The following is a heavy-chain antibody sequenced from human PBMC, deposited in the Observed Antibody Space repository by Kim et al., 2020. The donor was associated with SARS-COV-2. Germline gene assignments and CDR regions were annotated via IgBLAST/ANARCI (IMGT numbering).Heavy chain of an antibody. J-gene: IGHJ3*02. Sequence: SETLSLTCTVSGGSISSSSYYWGWIRQPPGKGLEWIGSIYYSGSTYYNPSLKSRVTISVDTSKNQFSLKLSSVTAADTAVYYCARHIPGKGADHPITMIVGEGNAFDIWGQGTMVTVSS. D-gene: IGHD3-22*01. CDR2: IYYSGST. CDR3: ARHIPGKGADHPITMIVGEGNAFDI. V-gene: IGHV4-39*01. CDR1: GGSISSSSYY.